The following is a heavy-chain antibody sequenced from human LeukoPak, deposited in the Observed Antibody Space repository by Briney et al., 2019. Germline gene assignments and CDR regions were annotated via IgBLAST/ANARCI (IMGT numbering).Heavy chain of an antibody. J-gene: IGHJ4*02. V-gene: IGHV3-30*03. CDR1: GFTFSSYG. Sequence: GGSLRLSCAASGFTFSSYGMHWVRQAPGKGLEWVAVISYDGSNKYYADSVKGRFTISRDNSKNTLYLQMNSLRAEDTAVYYCARDRGAVGATFDYWGQGTLVTVSS. CDR3: ARDRGAVGATFDY. D-gene: IGHD1-26*01. CDR2: ISYDGSNK.